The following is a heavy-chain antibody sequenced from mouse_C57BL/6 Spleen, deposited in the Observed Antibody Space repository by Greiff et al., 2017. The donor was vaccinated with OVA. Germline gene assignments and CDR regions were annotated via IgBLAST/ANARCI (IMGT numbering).Heavy chain of an antibody. V-gene: IGHV5-17*01. CDR1: GFTFSDYG. J-gene: IGHJ4*01. CDR3: ARRLVGMDY. D-gene: IGHD1-1*02. Sequence: EVQLVESGGGLVKPGGSLTLSCAASGFTFSDYGMHLVRPAPEKGLEWVAYISSGRSTIYYADTVTGRFTISRDNAKNTLFLQMTSLRSEDTAMYYCARRLVGMDYWGQGTSVTVSS. CDR2: ISSGRSTI.